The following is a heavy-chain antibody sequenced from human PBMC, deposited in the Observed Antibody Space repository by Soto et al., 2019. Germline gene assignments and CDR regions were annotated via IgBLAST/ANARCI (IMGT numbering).Heavy chain of an antibody. CDR1: GFTFSSYS. CDR3: ERDLRIVYAIDFDY. V-gene: IGHV3-48*02. CDR2: ISSSGSTI. Sequence: EVQLVESGGGLLQPGGSLRLPCAASGFTFSSYSMNWVRQDPGKGPEWVSYISSSGSTIYYADSVKGRFTISRNNAKNSLYMQMNRLREEDTAVYYCERDLRIVYAIDFDYWGQGTLVTVSS. J-gene: IGHJ4*02. D-gene: IGHD2-8*01.